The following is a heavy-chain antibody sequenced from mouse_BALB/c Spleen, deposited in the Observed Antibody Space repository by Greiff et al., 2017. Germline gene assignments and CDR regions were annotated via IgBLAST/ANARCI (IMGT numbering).Heavy chain of an antibody. CDR1: GFTFSSYA. D-gene: IGHD2-3*01. V-gene: IGHV5-6-5*01. CDR3: ARGNDGYYVSWFAY. CDR2: ISSGGST. J-gene: IGHJ3*01. Sequence: DVKLVESGGGLVKPGGSLKLSCAASGFTFSSYAMSWVRQTPEKRLEWVASISSGGSTYYPDSVKGRFTISRDNARNILYLQMSSLRSEDTAMYYCARGNDGYYVSWFAYWGQGTLVTVSA.